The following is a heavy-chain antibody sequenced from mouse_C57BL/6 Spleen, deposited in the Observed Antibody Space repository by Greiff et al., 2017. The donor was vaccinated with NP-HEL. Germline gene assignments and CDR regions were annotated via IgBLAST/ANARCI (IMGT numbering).Heavy chain of an antibody. V-gene: IGHV3-6*01. Sequence: ESGPGLVKPSQSLSLTCSVTGYSITSGYYWNWIRQFPGNKLEWMGYISYDGSNNYNPSLKNRISITRDTSKNQFFLKLNSVTTEDTATYYCAREGYYGKDYWGQGTTLTVSS. CDR1: GYSITSGYY. CDR3: AREGYYGKDY. D-gene: IGHD1-1*01. CDR2: ISYDGSN. J-gene: IGHJ2*01.